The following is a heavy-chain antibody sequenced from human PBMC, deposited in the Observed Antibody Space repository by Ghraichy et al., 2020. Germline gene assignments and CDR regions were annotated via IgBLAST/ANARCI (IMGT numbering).Heavy chain of an antibody. V-gene: IGHV4-59*01. Sequence: SETLSLTCTVSGGSISSYYWSWIRQPPGKGLEWIGYFYYSGSTNYNPSLKSRVTISVDTSKNQFSLKLSSVTAADTAVYYCARDLPAAEYGMDVWGQGTTVTVSS. CDR2: FYYSGST. CDR1: GGSISSYY. CDR3: ARDLPAAEYGMDV. D-gene: IGHD2-2*01. J-gene: IGHJ6*02.